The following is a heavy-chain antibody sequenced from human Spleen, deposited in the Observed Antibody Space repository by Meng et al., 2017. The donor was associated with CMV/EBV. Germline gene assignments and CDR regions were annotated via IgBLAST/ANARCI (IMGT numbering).Heavy chain of an antibody. D-gene: IGHD1-26*01. CDR3: ARQESGGSYYH. CDR2: IIPVFRPA. Sequence: SGQAPEGTFSGDAIVWVRQSPGQGLEWMGGIIPVFRPANYARIFQGRGTITADESTNTTYMELSSLRYEDTATYFCARQESGGSYYHWGQGTLVTVSS. V-gene: IGHV1-69*01. J-gene: IGHJ4*02. CDR1: EGTFSGDA.